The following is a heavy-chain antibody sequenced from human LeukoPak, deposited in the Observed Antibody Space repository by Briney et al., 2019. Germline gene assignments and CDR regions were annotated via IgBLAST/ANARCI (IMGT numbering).Heavy chain of an antibody. Sequence: ASVKVSCKASGYTFTSYGISWVRQAPGQGLEWMGWISAYNGNTNYAQKLQGRVTMTTDTSTSTAYMELRSLRSVDTAVYYCARDDYYDSSGYSQFDYWGQGTLVTVSS. D-gene: IGHD3-22*01. J-gene: IGHJ4*02. V-gene: IGHV1-18*01. CDR2: ISAYNGNT. CDR3: ARDDYYDSSGYSQFDY. CDR1: GYTFTSYG.